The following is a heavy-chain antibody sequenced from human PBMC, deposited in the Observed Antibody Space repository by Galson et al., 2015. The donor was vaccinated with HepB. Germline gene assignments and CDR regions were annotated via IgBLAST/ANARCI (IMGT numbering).Heavy chain of an antibody. J-gene: IGHJ5*02. D-gene: IGHD6-6*01. CDR3: ARDCGTQLVDGFGYLDP. CDR1: GGTFSSYA. Sequence: SVKVSCKASGGTFSSYAISWVRQAPGQGLEWMGGIIPIFGTANYAQKFQGRVTITADESTSTAYMELSSLRSEDTAVYYCARDCGTQLVDGFGYLDPWGQGTLVTVSS. V-gene: IGHV1-69*13. CDR2: IIPIFGTA.